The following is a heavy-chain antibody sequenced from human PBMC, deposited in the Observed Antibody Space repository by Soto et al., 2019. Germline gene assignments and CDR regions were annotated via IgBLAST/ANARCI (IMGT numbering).Heavy chain of an antibody. CDR3: ARGDCISTSRFTVFDP. Sequence: ASVKVSCKASGYTFTGYYMHWVRQAPGQGLEWMGWINPNSGATKYAQKFQGWVTMTRDTSISTAYMELSRLSSDDTAVYYCARGDCISTSRFTVFDPWGQGTLVTVSS. D-gene: IGHD2-2*01. CDR1: GYTFTGYY. V-gene: IGHV1-2*04. J-gene: IGHJ5*02. CDR2: INPNSGAT.